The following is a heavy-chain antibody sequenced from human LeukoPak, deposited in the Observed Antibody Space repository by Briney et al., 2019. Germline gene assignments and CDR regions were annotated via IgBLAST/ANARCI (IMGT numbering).Heavy chain of an antibody. V-gene: IGHV3-21*01. J-gene: IGHJ4*02. CDR1: GFTFSDYN. D-gene: IGHD6-6*01. CDR2: ISSSSSYI. Sequence: PGGSLRLSCAASGFTFSDYNMNWVRQAPGKGLEWVSSISSSSSYIYYADSVKGRFTISRDNAKNSLYLQMNSLRAEDTAVYYCARSIAVKQALDLWYWGQGTLVTVSS. CDR3: ARSIAVKQALDLWY.